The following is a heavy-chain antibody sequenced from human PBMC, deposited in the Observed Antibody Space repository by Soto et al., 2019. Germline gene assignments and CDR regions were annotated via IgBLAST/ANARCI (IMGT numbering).Heavy chain of an antibody. CDR2: MYYSGST. J-gene: IGHJ6*03. V-gene: IGHV4-59*12. Sequence: SETLSLTCTVSGGSISSYYWNWIRQSPGKGLEWIGYMYYSGSTKYNPSLKSRVTISLDTSKNQFSLNLRSVTAADTAVYYCARSFRSSWYSFYMDVWGKGTTVTVSS. CDR1: GGSISSYY. D-gene: IGHD6-13*01. CDR3: ARSFRSSWYSFYMDV.